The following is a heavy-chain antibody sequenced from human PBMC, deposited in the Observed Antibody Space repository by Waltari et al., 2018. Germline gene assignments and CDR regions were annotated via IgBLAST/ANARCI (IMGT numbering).Heavy chain of an antibody. CDR3: ARAESTTTAYYYYGMDV. CDR2: IYYSGST. Sequence: QVQLQESGPGLVKPSETLSLTCTVSGGSISSHYWSWIRQPPGKGLEWIGYIYYSGSTNYNPSLKSRVTISVDTSKNQFSLKLSSVTAADTAVYYCARAESTTTAYYYYGMDVWGQGTTVTVSS. D-gene: IGHD1-1*01. J-gene: IGHJ6*02. V-gene: IGHV4-59*11. CDR1: GGSISSHY.